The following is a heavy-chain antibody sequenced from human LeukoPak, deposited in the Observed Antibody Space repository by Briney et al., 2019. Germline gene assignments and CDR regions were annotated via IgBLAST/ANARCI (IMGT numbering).Heavy chain of an antibody. CDR1: GFTFSSYW. D-gene: IGHD1-26*01. Sequence: GGSLRLSCAASGFTFSSYWMSWVRQAPGKGLEWVANIKQDGSEKYYVDSVKGRFTISRDNAKNSLYLQMNSLRAEDTAVYYCARDLGGSYWAAFDIWGQGTMVTVSS. J-gene: IGHJ3*02. V-gene: IGHV3-7*01. CDR3: ARDLGGSYWAAFDI. CDR2: IKQDGSEK.